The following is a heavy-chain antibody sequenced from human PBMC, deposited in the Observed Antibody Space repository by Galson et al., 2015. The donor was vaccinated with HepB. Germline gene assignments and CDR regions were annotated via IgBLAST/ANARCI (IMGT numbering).Heavy chain of an antibody. Sequence: SLRLSCAASGFTFSSYGMHWVRQAPGKGLEWVADIWYDGSNKYYADSVKGRFTISRDNSKNTVYLQMSSLRAEDTAVYYCARDRVVIVPAAALYYYNGMDVWGQGTTVTVSS. CDR2: IWYDGSNK. CDR1: GFTFSSYG. V-gene: IGHV3-33*01. CDR3: ARDRVVIVPAAALYYYNGMDV. D-gene: IGHD2-2*01. J-gene: IGHJ6*02.